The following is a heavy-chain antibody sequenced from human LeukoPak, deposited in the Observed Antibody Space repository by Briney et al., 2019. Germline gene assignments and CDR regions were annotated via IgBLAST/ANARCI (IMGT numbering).Heavy chain of an antibody. J-gene: IGHJ5*01. CDR3: VKDPRDTYGTNWFVS. CDR2: ISGTGGAT. CDR1: GFSFWNYA. Sequence: GGSLRLSCVASGFSFWNYAMSWVRQAPGKGLQWVSQISGTGGATWYAGFARDRFTISRDNSKKTLYLQMSGLRVEDTAMYYCVKDPRDTYGTNWFVSWGQGTLLIVSS. V-gene: IGHV3-23*01. D-gene: IGHD2-21*01.